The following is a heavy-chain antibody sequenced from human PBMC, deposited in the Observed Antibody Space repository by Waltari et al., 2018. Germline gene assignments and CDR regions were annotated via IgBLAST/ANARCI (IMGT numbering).Heavy chain of an antibody. J-gene: IGHJ6*03. CDR1: GFTFSSYA. D-gene: IGHD6-13*01. CDR2: ISGGGADT. Sequence: EAQLVESGGGLVQPGGSLRLSCAAPGFTFSSYAMRWVRQAPGRGLEWVSTISGGGADTYYADSVKGRLTISRDNSKNTLFLQMSSLRAEDTALYYCTKLAAAGHYYHYYMDVWGKGTTVTVSS. V-gene: IGHV3-23*04. CDR3: TKLAAAGHYYHYYMDV.